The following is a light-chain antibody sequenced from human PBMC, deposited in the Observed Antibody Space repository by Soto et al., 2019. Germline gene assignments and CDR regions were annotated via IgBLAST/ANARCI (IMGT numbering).Light chain of an antibody. CDR3: QQSYGSPWT. J-gene: IGKJ1*01. CDR1: QSIISS. CDR2: AAS. Sequence: DIQMTQSPSSLSASVGDRVTITCRASQSIISSLNWYQQKPGKAPKILIYAASSLQSGVPSRFSGSGSGTDFTLTISSLQPEDIASYYCQQSYGSPWTFGLGTKVDIK. V-gene: IGKV1-39*01.